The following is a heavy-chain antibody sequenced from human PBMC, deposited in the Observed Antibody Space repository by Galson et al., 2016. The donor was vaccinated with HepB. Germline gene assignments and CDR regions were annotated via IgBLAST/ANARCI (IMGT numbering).Heavy chain of an antibody. CDR2: ISYDGRKK. V-gene: IGHV3-30*04. D-gene: IGHD6-13*01. Sequence: SLRLSCAASGFIFSNFGMHWVRQAPGKGLEWVALISYDGRKKYYADSVKGRFTISRDNSKNTYLQMNSLRAEDTAVYYCAKVLPYSAGHGMDVRGQGTTVTVPS. J-gene: IGHJ6*01. CDR3: AKVLPYSAGHGMDV. CDR1: GFIFSNFG.